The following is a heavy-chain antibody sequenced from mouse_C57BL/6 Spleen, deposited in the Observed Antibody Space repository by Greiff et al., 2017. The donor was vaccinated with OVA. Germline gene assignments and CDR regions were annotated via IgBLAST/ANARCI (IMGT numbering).Heavy chain of an antibody. Sequence: QVQLQQPGAELVMPGASVKLSCKASGYTFTSYWMHWVKQRPGQGLEWIGAIDPSDSYSNYNQKFKGKSTLTVDKSSSTAYMQLSSLTSEDSAVYYCARWELTADYWGQGTTLTVSS. D-gene: IGHD4-1*01. J-gene: IGHJ2*01. CDR1: GYTFTSYW. CDR3: ARWELTADY. V-gene: IGHV1-69*01. CDR2: IDPSDSYS.